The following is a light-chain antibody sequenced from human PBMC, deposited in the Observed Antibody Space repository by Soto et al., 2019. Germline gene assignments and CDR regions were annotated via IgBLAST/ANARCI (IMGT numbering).Light chain of an antibody. CDR3: CSHAGIRV. Sequence: QSALTQPASVSGSPRQSITISCTGTSSDIGSYNLVSWYQHHPGKAPKVLIYEVSKRPSGVSDRFSGSKSGNTASLTISGLRAEDEADYFCCSHAGIRVFGGGTKLTVL. V-gene: IGLV2-23*02. CDR2: EVS. J-gene: IGLJ3*02. CDR1: SSDIGSYNL.